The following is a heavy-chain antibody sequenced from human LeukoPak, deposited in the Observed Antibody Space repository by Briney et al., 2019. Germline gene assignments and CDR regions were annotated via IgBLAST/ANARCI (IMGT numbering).Heavy chain of an antibody. V-gene: IGHV3-7*01. D-gene: IGHD3-10*01. CDR2: IKQDGSEK. CDR1: GFTFSSYW. CDR3: AREDYYGSSSTDY. J-gene: IGHJ4*02. Sequence: GGSLRLSCAASGFTFSSYWMSWVRQAPGKGLEWVANIKQDGSEKYYVDSVKGRFTISRDNPKNSLYLQMNSLRAEDTAVYYCAREDYYGSSSTDYWGQGTLVTVSS.